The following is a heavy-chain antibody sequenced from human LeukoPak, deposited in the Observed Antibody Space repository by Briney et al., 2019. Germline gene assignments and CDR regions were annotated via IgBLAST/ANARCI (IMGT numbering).Heavy chain of an antibody. CDR1: GGTFSSYA. Sequence: SVKVSCKASGGTFSSYAISWVRQAPGQGLEWMGGIIPIFGTANYAQKFQGRVTITTDESTSTAYMELSSLRSEDTAVYYCARHTRLYYDSSGDAFDIWGQGTMVTVSS. D-gene: IGHD3-22*01. CDR2: IIPIFGTA. CDR3: ARHTRLYYDSSGDAFDI. J-gene: IGHJ3*02. V-gene: IGHV1-69*05.